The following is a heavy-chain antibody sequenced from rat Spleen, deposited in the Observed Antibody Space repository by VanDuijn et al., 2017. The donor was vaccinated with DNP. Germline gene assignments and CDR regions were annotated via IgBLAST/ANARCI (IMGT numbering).Heavy chain of an antibody. V-gene: IGHV5-25*01. CDR2: ISSSGDKI. CDR3: ATHTTGAMDA. CDR1: GLTFSNAD. D-gene: IGHD1-6*01. Sequence: EVQLVESGGGLVQPGRSMKLSCGASGLTFSNADMAWVRQAPTRGLEWVASISSSGDKIYYRDSVKGRFTISRDNAKSTLYLQMDSLRSEDTATYYCATHTTGAMDAWGQGTSVTVSS. J-gene: IGHJ4*01.